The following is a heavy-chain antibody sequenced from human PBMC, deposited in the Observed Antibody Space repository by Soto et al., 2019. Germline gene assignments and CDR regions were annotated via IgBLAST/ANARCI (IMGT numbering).Heavy chain of an antibody. CDR3: TTEAAAPVGPLAY. CDR2: KTGRGGA. V-gene: IGHV3-15*02. CDR1: GFTFSNAK. J-gene: IGHJ4*02. D-gene: IGHD1-26*01. Sequence: EVHVLESGGALVEPGGSLRLSCVASGFTFSNAKMSWVGQAPRRGRDWGGRKTGRGGADYAAPVKGRFTFSRDDSKNTVFLAMNNLKTEDPGVYYCTTEAAAPVGPLAYCGQGTLVAVSS.